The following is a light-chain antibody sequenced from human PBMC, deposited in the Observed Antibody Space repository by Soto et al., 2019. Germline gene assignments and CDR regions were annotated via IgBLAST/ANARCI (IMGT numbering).Light chain of an antibody. J-gene: IGKJ1*01. V-gene: IGKV3-11*01. CDR2: YTS. CDR3: HQCQSWPRT. Sequence: EIVLTQTPATLSSSPGETATLSCWASQYVGTRLAWYQHKPGQAPRLLIYYTSNRASGIPARFSGSGSGTDFTLTINSLEPEDFAIYYCHQCQSWPRTFGQGTKVDI. CDR1: QYVGTR.